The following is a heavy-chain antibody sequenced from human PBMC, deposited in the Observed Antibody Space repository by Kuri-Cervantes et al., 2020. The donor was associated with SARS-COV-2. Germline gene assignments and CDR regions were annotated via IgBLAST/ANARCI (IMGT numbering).Heavy chain of an antibody. V-gene: IGHV3-30*04. J-gene: IGHJ4*02. CDR1: GLTFSSYV. D-gene: IGHD3-10*01. CDR2: ISYDGRNE. Sequence: GESLKISCTASGLTFSSYVMHWVRQAPGKGLEWVAVISYDGRNEYYTDSVKGRFTISRDNSKNTLYLQMNSLRAEDTAVYYCAKEGTMVRGTPFDYWGQGTLVTVSS. CDR3: AKEGTMVRGTPFDY.